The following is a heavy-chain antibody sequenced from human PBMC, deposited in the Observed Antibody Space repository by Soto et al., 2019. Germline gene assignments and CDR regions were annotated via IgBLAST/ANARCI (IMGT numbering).Heavy chain of an antibody. CDR1: GFTFSSYA. CDR2: ITGSGDST. Sequence: HPGGSLRLSCAASGFTFSSYAMSWFRQAPGKGLEWVSTITGSGDSTFYADSVKGRFTISRDNSKNTLYLHMNSLRAEDTAVYYCAKSGSGWYCLDYWGQGTLVTVPS. D-gene: IGHD6-19*01. V-gene: IGHV3-23*01. J-gene: IGHJ4*02. CDR3: AKSGSGWYCLDY.